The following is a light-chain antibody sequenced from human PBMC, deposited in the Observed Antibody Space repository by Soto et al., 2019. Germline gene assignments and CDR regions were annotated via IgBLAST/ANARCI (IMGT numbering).Light chain of an antibody. CDR1: KGIRNF. CDR2: AAS. J-gene: IGKJ3*01. V-gene: IGKV1-27*01. Sequence: DIQMTQYPTSLSASVGDRVTITCRASKGIRNFVAWYQQKPGKAPKLLIYAASTLQSGVPSRFSGSGSGTDFTLTIDSLQPDDVATYSCQKYSSVPVFGPGTKVEIK. CDR3: QKYSSVPV.